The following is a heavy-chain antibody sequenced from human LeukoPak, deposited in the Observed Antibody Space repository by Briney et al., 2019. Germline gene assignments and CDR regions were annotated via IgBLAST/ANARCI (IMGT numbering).Heavy chain of an antibody. CDR3: ARDRGADY. CDR1: GFTFSSYE. V-gene: IGHV3-21*01. D-gene: IGHD5-12*01. CDR2: ISASTSYI. J-gene: IGHJ4*02. Sequence: GGSLRLSCAASGFTFSSYEMNWVRQAPGKGLEWVSSISASTSYINYADSVKGRFTISRDNAENSLYLQMNSLRAEDTAVYYCARDRGADYWGQGTLVTVSS.